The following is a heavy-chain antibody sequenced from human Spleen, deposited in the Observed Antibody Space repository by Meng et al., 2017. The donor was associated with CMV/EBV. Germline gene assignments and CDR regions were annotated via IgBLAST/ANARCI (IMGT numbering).Heavy chain of an antibody. J-gene: IGHJ4*02. CDR1: GFTFSSYS. CDR2: ISSSSSTI. D-gene: IGHD2-2*02. V-gene: IGHV3-48*04. CDR3: ASTVYCSSTSCYRAPPDY. Sequence: GESLKISCAASGFTFSSYSMNWVRQAPGKGLEWVSYISSSSSTIYYADSVKGRFTISRDNAKNSLYLQMNSLRAEDTAVYYCASTVYCSSTSCYRAPPDYWGQGTLVTVSS.